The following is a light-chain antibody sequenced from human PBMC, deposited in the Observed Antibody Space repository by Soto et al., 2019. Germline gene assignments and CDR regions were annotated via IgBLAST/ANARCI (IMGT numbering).Light chain of an antibody. Sequence: QSALTQPASVSGSPGQSITISCTGTSSDVGGYNYVSWYQQYPGKAPKLMIYDVSNRPSGVSNRFSGSKSGNTASLTISGLQAGDEAAYCCASYTTSRTLVFGTGTKLTVL. CDR2: DVS. V-gene: IGLV2-14*01. CDR1: SSDVGGYNY. J-gene: IGLJ1*01. CDR3: ASYTTSRTLV.